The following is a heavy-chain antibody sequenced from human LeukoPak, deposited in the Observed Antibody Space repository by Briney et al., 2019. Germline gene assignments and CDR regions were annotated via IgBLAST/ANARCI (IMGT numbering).Heavy chain of an antibody. D-gene: IGHD3-22*01. CDR2: INHSGST. CDR1: GGSFSGYY. Sequence: PSETLSLTCAVYGGSFSGYYWSWIRQPPGKGLEWIGEINHSGSTNYNPSLKSRVTISVDTSKNQFSLKLSSVTAADTAVYYCARANRDSSGYYYPFDYWGQGTLVTVSS. CDR3: ARANRDSSGYYYPFDY. V-gene: IGHV4-34*01. J-gene: IGHJ4*02.